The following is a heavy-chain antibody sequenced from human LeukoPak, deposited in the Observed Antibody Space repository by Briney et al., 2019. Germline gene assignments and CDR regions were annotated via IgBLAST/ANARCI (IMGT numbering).Heavy chain of an antibody. CDR2: IYYSGST. CDR3: ARRAYSAAYWKHFDY. CDR1: GGSISSYY. J-gene: IGHJ4*02. Sequence: SETLSLTCTVSGGSISSYYWSWIRQPPGKGLEWIGYIYYSGSTNYNPSLKSRVTISVDTSKNQFSLKLSSVTAADTAVYFCARRAYSAAYWKHFDYWGQGTLVTVSS. V-gene: IGHV4-59*01. D-gene: IGHD1-1*01.